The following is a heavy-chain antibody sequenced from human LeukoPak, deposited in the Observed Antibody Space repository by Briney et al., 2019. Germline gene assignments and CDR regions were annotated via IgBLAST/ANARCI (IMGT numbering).Heavy chain of an antibody. Sequence: SCKVSGYTLTELSMHWVRQAPGKGLEWVSSISSSSSYIYYADSVKGRFTISRDNAKNSLYLQMNSLRAEDTAVYYCARDYGDYTSWFDPWGQGTLVTVSS. V-gene: IGHV3-21*01. D-gene: IGHD4-17*01. CDR1: GYTLTELS. CDR3: ARDYGDYTSWFDP. CDR2: ISSSSSYI. J-gene: IGHJ5*02.